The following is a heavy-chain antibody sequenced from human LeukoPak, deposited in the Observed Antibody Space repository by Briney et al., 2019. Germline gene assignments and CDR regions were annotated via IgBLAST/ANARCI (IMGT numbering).Heavy chain of an antibody. CDR1: GYTFTGYY. J-gene: IGHJ5*02. V-gene: IGHV1-2*06. Sequence: ASVKVSCKASGYTFTGYYMHWARQAPGQGLEWMGRINPNSGGTNYAQKFQGRVTMTRDTSISTAYMELSRLRFDDTAVYYCARAKGAVDHNWFDPWGQGTLVTVSS. D-gene: IGHD6-19*01. CDR2: INPNSGGT. CDR3: ARAKGAVDHNWFDP.